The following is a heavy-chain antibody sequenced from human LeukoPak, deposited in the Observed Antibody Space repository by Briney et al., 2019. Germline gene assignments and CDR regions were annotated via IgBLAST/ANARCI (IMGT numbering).Heavy chain of an antibody. CDR3: ARIVTQAYAPEYFQH. Sequence: ASVKVSCKASGETFSSYAISWVRQAPGQGLEWMGGIIPIFGTANYAQKFRGRVTVTADESTSTAYMELSSLRSEDTAVYYCARIVTQAYAPEYFQHWGQGTLVTVSS. V-gene: IGHV1-69*13. J-gene: IGHJ1*01. D-gene: IGHD2-2*01. CDR1: GETFSSYA. CDR2: IIPIFGTA.